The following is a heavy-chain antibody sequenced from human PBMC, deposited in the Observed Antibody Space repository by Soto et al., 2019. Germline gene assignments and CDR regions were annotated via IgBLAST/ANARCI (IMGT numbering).Heavy chain of an antibody. CDR2: IYPGDSDT. D-gene: IGHD2-21*02. J-gene: IGHJ3*02. V-gene: IGHV5-51*01. CDR3: ARHVIGYCGGDCYSGAFDI. CDR1: GYSFTSYW. Sequence: PGESLKISCKGSGYSFTSYWIGWVRQMPGKGLEWMGIIYPGDSDTRYSPSFQGQVTISADKSISTAYLQWRSLKASDTAMYYCARHVIGYCGGDCYSGAFDIWGQGTMVTVSS.